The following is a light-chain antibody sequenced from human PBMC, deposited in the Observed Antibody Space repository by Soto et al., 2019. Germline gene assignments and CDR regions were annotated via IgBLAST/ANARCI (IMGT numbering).Light chain of an antibody. Sequence: QSALTQPASVSGSPGQSITISCTGTNSDVGGYNYVSWYQQHPGKAPKLMIYDVSNRPSGVSNRFSGSKSGNTASLTISGLQAEDEADYYCSSYTSNSTHVVIGGGTKLTVL. CDR2: DVS. V-gene: IGLV2-14*01. CDR1: NSDVGGYNY. CDR3: SSYTSNSTHVV. J-gene: IGLJ2*01.